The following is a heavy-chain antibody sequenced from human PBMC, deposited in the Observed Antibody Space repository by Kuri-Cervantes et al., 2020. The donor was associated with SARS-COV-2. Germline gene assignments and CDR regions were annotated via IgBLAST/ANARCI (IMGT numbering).Heavy chain of an antibody. D-gene: IGHD4-17*01. CDR3: ARVEEYGDSYYYYYGMDV. J-gene: IGHJ6*02. CDR2: IIPIFGTA. Sequence: SVKVSCKASGGTFSSYAISWVRQAPGQGLEWMGGIIPIFGTANYVQKFQGRVTITADESTSTAYMELSSLRSEDTAVYYCARVEEYGDSYYYYYGMDVWGQGTTVTVSS. V-gene: IGHV1-69*13. CDR1: GGTFSSYA.